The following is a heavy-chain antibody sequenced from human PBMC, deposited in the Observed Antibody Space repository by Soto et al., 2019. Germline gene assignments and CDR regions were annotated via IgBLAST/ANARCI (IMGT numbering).Heavy chain of an antibody. V-gene: IGHV4-30-4*01. CDR3: ARLSYTTRLHYYYGMDV. Sequence: SETLSLTCTVSGGSISSGDYYWSWIRQPPGKGLEWIGYIYYSGSTYYNPSLKSRVTISVDTSKNQFSLKLSSVTAADTAVYYCARLSYTTRLHYYYGMDVWGQGTTVTVSS. J-gene: IGHJ6*02. CDR2: IYYSGST. D-gene: IGHD2-8*01. CDR1: GGSISSGDYY.